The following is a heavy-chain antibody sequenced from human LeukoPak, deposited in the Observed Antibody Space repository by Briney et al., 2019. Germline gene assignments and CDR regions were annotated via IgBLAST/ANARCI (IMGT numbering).Heavy chain of an antibody. CDR3: ARGVGNYRYYFDY. CDR1: GFIFSNLG. V-gene: IGHV3-21*01. Sequence: GGSLRLSCAASGFIFSNLGMNWVRQAPGKGLEWVSSITSSGSYIYYRDSVKGRFTISRDNAKNSLYLQMNSLRAEDTAVYYCARGVGNYRYYFDYWGQGTLVTVSS. J-gene: IGHJ4*02. D-gene: IGHD3-22*01. CDR2: ITSSGSYI.